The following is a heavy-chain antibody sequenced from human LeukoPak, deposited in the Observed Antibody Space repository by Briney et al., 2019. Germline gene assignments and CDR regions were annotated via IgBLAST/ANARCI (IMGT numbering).Heavy chain of an antibody. CDR2: ISGSSSSP. CDR3: ATQYAGNPRSAFDM. CDR1: GITFISYA. J-gene: IGHJ3*02. Sequence: PERLLKFSCADSGITFISYAMSRVRQAPGKRQEWVSAISGSSSSPYYADSVKGRFTISRDNSKNTLYLQMNSMRTEDTTVYNIATQYAGNPRSAFDMWVQGTMVTVSS. V-gene: IGHV3-23*01.